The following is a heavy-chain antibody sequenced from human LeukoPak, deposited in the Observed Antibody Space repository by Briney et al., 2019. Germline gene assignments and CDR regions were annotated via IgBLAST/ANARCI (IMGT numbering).Heavy chain of an antibody. CDR2: ISYDGTNK. CDR3: ARDSTYYYDSGSSGPHYFDY. D-gene: IGHD3-10*01. CDR1: GFTFSTYA. Sequence: PEGSLRLSCAASGFTFSTYALHWVRQAPGKGLEWVAVISYDGTNKYHADSVKGRFTISRDNSKNTLYLQMNSLRAEDTAVYYCARDSTYYYDSGSSGPHYFDYWGQGTLVTVSS. V-gene: IGHV3-30*01. J-gene: IGHJ4*02.